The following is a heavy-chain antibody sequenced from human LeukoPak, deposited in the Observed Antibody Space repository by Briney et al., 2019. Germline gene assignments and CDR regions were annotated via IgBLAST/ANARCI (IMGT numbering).Heavy chain of an antibody. CDR2: ISGSGGST. J-gene: IGHJ4*02. CDR3: AKMGSLGPTASTLDY. Sequence: PGGSLRLSCAASGFTFSSYAMSWVRQAPGKGLEWVSAISGSGGSTYYADSVKGRFAISRDNSKNTLYLQMNSLRAEDTAVYYCAKMGSLGPTASTLDYWGQGTLVTVSS. D-gene: IGHD2/OR15-2a*01. CDR1: GFTFSSYA. V-gene: IGHV3-23*01.